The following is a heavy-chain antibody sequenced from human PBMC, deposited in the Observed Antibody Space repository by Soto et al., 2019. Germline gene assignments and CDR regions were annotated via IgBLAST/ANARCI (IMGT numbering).Heavy chain of an antibody. J-gene: IGHJ5*02. V-gene: IGHV1-18*01. CDR3: AREEGYYYDSTSGWFDP. D-gene: IGHD3-22*01. CDR2: ISAYNGNT. CDR1: GYTFTSYG. Sequence: QVQLVQSGAEVKKPGASVKVSCKASGYTFTSYGISWVRQAPGQGLEWMGWISAYNGNTNYAQKLQGRVTMTTDTPTSTAYRELRSLRSDDTAVYYCAREEGYYYDSTSGWFDPWGQGTLVTVSS.